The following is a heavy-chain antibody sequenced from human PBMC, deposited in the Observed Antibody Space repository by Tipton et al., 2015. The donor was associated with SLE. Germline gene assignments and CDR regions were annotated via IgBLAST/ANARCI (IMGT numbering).Heavy chain of an antibody. V-gene: IGHV5-51*03. CDR3: ARRDDSGGYYAY. J-gene: IGHJ4*02. D-gene: IGHD3-22*01. CDR1: GYSFTTYW. Sequence: QLVQSGAELKKPGESLKISCKGSGYSFTTYWLGWERQMPGKGLECLGIIYPGDSDTWYIPSFEGQVTISVDKSISTAYLQWNSLKALDSAMYVCARRDDSGGYYAYWGQGALVTFSS. CDR2: IYPGDSDT.